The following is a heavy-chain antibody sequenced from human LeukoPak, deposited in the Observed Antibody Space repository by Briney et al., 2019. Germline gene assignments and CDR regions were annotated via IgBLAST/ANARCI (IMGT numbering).Heavy chain of an antibody. CDR2: IIPIFGTA. Sequence: SVKVSCKASGGTVISYAISWVRQAPGQGLEWMGGIIPIFGTANYAQKFQGRVTITADESTSTAYMELSSLRSEDTAVYYCAREVPGYSYGFYFDYWGQGTLVTVSS. CDR3: AREVPGYSYGFYFDY. J-gene: IGHJ4*02. D-gene: IGHD5-18*01. V-gene: IGHV1-69*13. CDR1: GGTVISYA.